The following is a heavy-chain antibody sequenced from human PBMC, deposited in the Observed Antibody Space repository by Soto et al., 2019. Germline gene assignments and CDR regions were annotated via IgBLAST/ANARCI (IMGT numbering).Heavy chain of an antibody. Sequence: SETLSLICTVSGGSISSGNYYWSWIRQPPGKGLEWIGFISYSGSTIYSLSLKSRVTISVDTSKNQFSLKLSSVTAADTAVYYCARYGSGSSVWFDPWGQGTLVTVSS. CDR3: ARYGSGSSVWFDP. J-gene: IGHJ5*02. CDR2: ISYSGST. D-gene: IGHD3-10*01. CDR1: GGSISSGNYY. V-gene: IGHV4-61*01.